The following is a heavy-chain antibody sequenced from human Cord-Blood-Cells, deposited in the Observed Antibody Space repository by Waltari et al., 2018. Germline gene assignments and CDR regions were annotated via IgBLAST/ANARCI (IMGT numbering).Heavy chain of an antibody. D-gene: IGHD3-10*01. CDR3: ARDRGEYYYGSGSMGY. V-gene: IGHV1-2*02. J-gene: IGHJ4*02. Sequence: QVQLVQSGAEVKKPGASVKVSCKASGYTFTGYYMHWVRQAPGQGLEWMGCINPNSGGTNDAQKFQGRVTMTRDTSISTAYMELSRLRSDDTAVYYCARDRGEYYYGSGSMGYWGQGTLVTVSS. CDR2: INPNSGGT. CDR1: GYTFTGYY.